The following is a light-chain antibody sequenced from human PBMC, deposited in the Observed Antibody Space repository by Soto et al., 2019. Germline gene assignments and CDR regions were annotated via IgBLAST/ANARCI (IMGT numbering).Light chain of an antibody. CDR3: QQLNSHPRT. CDR1: QAIYSY. CDR2: GAS. J-gene: IGKJ2*01. V-gene: IGKV1-9*01. Sequence: DIPLTQSPFFLSASVGDRVTISCRASQAIYSYLAWYQQKPGKAPKLLIFGASKLQSGVPSRFSGSGSGTEFTLTISILQPEDFATYYCQQLNSHPRTFGQGTKLEIK.